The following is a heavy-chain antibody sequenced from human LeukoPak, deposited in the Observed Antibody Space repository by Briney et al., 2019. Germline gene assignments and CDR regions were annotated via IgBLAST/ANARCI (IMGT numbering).Heavy chain of an antibody. D-gene: IGHD5-12*01. Sequence: PSETLSLTCAVYGGSFSGYYWSWIRQPPGKGLEWIGEINHSGSTNYNPSLKSRVTISVDTSKNQFSLKLSSVTAADTAVYYCARGRRGYNLFHFDYWGQGTLVTVSS. V-gene: IGHV4-34*01. CDR3: ARGRRGYNLFHFDY. CDR2: INHSGST. J-gene: IGHJ4*02. CDR1: GGSFSGYY.